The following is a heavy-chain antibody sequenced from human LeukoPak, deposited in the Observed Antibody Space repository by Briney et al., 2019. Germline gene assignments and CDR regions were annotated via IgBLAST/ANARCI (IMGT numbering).Heavy chain of an antibody. J-gene: IGHJ5*02. Sequence: ESGPTLFHPTPTLTLTFTFSGISLGTSEVGVGWIRQPPGKALELLALNYWNDDKRYSVSLRSRLTISKDTSKNLVVLTMTNMDAVDTATYFCAHTRCDWNAGDYCHFDPWGQGTLVTDSS. CDR2: NYWNDDK. CDR1: GISLGTSEVG. D-gene: IGHD1-1*01. V-gene: IGHV2-5*01. CDR3: AHTRCDWNAGDYCHFDP.